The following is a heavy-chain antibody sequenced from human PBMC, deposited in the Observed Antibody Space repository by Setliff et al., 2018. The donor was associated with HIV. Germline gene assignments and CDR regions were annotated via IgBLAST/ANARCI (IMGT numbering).Heavy chain of an antibody. CDR2: ISHSGST. CDR3: ARGSRSPLVNKFRVTPAFDY. D-gene: IGHD2-21*02. J-gene: IGHJ4*01. V-gene: IGHV4-34*01. Sequence: SETLSLTCAVYGGSFSGHYWSWIRQTPGKGLEWIGDISHSGSTNYNPSLKSRVTTSVDTPKNQFYLRLTSVTAADTAVYFCARGSRSPLVNKFRVTPAFDYWGQGTLVTVSS. CDR1: GGSFSGHY.